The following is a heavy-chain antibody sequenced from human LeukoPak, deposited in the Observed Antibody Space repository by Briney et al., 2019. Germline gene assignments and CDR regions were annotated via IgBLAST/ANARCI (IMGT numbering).Heavy chain of an antibody. D-gene: IGHD2-8*01. Sequence: GSLRLSCEASGFTFSNYWMHWGRQDPGKGLVWVSRINTDGSSTTYADSVKGRFTISRDNAKNTLYLQMNSLRVEDTAVYYCARDPTHCTNGVCYIAWFDPWGQGTLVTVSS. CDR1: GFTFSNYW. V-gene: IGHV3-74*01. J-gene: IGHJ5*02. CDR2: INTDGSST. CDR3: ARDPTHCTNGVCYIAWFDP.